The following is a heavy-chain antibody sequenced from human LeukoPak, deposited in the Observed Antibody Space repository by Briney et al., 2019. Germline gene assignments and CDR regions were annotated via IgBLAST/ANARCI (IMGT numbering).Heavy chain of an antibody. CDR1: GYTFTSYG. J-gene: IGHJ5*02. Sequence: ASVKVSCKASGYTFTSYGIRWVRQAPGQGLEWMGWISAYNGNTNYAQNLQGRVTMTTDTSTSTAYMELRSLRSDDTAVYYCARARHCSSTSCYTRVTRWFDPWGQGTLVTVSS. CDR2: ISAYNGNT. CDR3: ARARHCSSTSCYTRVTRWFDP. D-gene: IGHD2-2*02. V-gene: IGHV1-18*01.